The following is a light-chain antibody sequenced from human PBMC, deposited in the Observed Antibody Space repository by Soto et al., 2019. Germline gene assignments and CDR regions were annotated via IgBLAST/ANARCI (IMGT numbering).Light chain of an antibody. CDR3: QHYKTWPLA. J-gene: IGKJ4*01. CDR1: QGVGST. CDR2: DAY. V-gene: IGKV3-15*01. Sequence: EIEMTQSPATLSVSPGERVTLSCRASQGVGSTLAWYRQQPGQAPRLLIYDAYIRATGVPARFSGSGSGTEFTLTISSLQSEDFAVYYCQHYKTWPLAFGGGTKVDIK.